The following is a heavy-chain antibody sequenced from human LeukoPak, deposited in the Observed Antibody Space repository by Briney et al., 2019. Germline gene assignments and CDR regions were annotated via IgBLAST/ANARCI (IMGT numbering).Heavy chain of an antibody. D-gene: IGHD2-2*01. CDR3: ATVGCSSTSCYATYWFDP. CDR2: LDPEDGET. V-gene: IGHV1-24*01. J-gene: IGHJ5*02. Sequence: ASVKVSCKVSGYTLTDLSMHWVRQAPGKGLEWMGGLDPEDGETIYAQKFQGRVTMTEDTSTDTAYMELSSLRSEDTAVYYCATVGCSSTSCYATYWFDPWGQGTLVTVSS. CDR1: GYTLTDLS.